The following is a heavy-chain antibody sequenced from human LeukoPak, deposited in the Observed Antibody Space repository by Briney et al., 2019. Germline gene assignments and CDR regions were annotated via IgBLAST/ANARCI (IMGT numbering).Heavy chain of an antibody. V-gene: IGHV3-21*03. CDR3: ARGGITFGGVIVN. CDR1: GFIFSSYN. CDR2: IGSRSSCI. Sequence: GGSLRLSCAASGFIFSSYNMNWVRQAPGRGPEWVSSIGSRSSCIYYADSVQGRFTISRDNAKNSLYLQMNSLRAEDTALYYCARGGITFGGVIVNWGQGTLVTVSS. D-gene: IGHD3-16*02. J-gene: IGHJ4*02.